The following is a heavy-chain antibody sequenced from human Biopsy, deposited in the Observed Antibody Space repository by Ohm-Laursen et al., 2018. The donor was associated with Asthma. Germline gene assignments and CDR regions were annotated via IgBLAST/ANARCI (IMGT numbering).Heavy chain of an antibody. CDR3: AKSMFWSRDHVTDYSLNALDV. J-gene: IGHJ6*02. Sequence: SLRLSCTASGFNFKTYGMHWVRQAPGEGLEWIGLISYDGTNKFYADTEMGRFTISRDNSKNTLFLEANSPRGEDTGVYYCAKSMFWSRDHVTDYSLNALDVWGQGTTV. D-gene: IGHD3-3*01. CDR1: GFNFKTYG. CDR2: ISYDGTNK. V-gene: IGHV3-30-3*01.